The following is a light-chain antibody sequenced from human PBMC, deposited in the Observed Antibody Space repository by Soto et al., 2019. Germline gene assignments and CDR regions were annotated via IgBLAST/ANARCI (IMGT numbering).Light chain of an antibody. CDR1: QSVSSY. CDR2: RAS. J-gene: IGKJ5*01. V-gene: IGKV3-15*01. CDR3: QQYTNWPIT. Sequence: EIVLTQSPATLSLSPGERATLSFRASQSVSSYLAWYQQKPGQSPRLLIYRASTRAVGIPARFSGSGSGTEFTLTISSLQSEDFAVYFCQQYTNWPITFGQGTRLEIK.